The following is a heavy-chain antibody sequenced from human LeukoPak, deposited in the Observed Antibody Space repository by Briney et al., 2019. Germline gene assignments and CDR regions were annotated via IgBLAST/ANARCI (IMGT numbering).Heavy chain of an antibody. V-gene: IGHV1-8*03. CDR3: ASQYYDSSGYQP. Sequence: ASVKVSCKASGYTFTSYDINWVRQATGQGLEWMGWMNPNSGNTGYAQKFQGRVTITRNTSISTAYMELSSLRSEETAVYYCASQYYDSSGYQPWGQGTLVTVSS. CDR2: MNPNSGNT. D-gene: IGHD3-22*01. J-gene: IGHJ5*02. CDR1: GYTFTSYD.